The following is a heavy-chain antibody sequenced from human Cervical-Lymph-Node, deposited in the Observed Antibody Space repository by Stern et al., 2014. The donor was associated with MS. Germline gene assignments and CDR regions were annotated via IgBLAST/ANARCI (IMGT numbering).Heavy chain of an antibody. V-gene: IGHV1-18*01. CDR3: ARITGVGAFDI. CDR1: GYNFNNYG. D-gene: IGHD7-27*01. J-gene: IGHJ3*02. Sequence: QVQLVQSGPEVQKPGASVKVSCKSSGYNFNNYGITWVRQAPGQGLEWMGRITAHNGNTNYAQKVQGRVTMTTNTSANTAYMELRSLRSDDTAVYYCARITGVGAFDIWGQGTMITVSS. CDR2: ITAHNGNT.